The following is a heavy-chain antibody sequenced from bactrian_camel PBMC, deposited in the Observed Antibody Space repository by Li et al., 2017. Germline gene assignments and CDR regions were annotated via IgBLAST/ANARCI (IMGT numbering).Heavy chain of an antibody. Sequence: VQLVESGGGSVQAGGSLRLSCTASGDTDSTHHMAWFRQAPGKEREGVATISSAGSRRYTDSVKGRFTISRDNGKKTLYLQMNSLKPEDTAMYYCAAGSQPWIWTASLRDTRYTYWGQGTQVTVS. D-gene: IGHD1*01. J-gene: IGHJ4*01. CDR2: ISSAGSR. CDR3: AAGSQPWIWTASLRDTRYTY. V-gene: IGHV3S53*01. CDR1: GDTDSTHH.